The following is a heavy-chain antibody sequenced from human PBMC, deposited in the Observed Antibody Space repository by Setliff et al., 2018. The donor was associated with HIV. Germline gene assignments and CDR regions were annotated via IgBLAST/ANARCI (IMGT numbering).Heavy chain of an antibody. J-gene: IGHJ4*02. Sequence: GGSLRLSCAASGFTVSDNYMTWVRQAPGKGLEWVANINGDGSEKYYVDSVKGRFTISRDNVGNSVFLQMNTLRAEDTAVYYCTIGHYVSSSGWGPGTLVTVSS. D-gene: IGHD6-6*01. CDR2: INGDGSEK. CDR3: TIGHYVSSSG. CDR1: GFTVSDNY. V-gene: IGHV3-7*03.